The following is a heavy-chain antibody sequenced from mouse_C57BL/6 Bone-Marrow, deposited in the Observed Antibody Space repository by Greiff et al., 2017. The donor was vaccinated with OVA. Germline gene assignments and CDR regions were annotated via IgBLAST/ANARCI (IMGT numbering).Heavy chain of an antibody. CDR3: AREDYYGSSPYAMDY. V-gene: IGHV2-9-1*01. J-gene: IGHJ4*01. Sequence: VNLVESGPGLVAPSQSLSITCTVSGFSLTSYAISWVRQPPGKGLEWLGVIWTGGGTNYNSAPKSRLSISKDNSKSQVFLKMNSLQTDDAARYDCAREDYYGSSPYAMDYWGQGTSVTVSS. D-gene: IGHD1-1*01. CDR1: GFSLTSYA. CDR2: IWTGGGT.